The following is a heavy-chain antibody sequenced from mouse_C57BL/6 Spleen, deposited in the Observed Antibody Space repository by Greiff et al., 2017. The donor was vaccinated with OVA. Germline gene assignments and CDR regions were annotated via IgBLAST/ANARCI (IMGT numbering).Heavy chain of an antibody. D-gene: IGHD6-1*01. J-gene: IGHJ2*01. CDR3: ARRRAALDY. CDR2: IYPGDGDT. Sequence: QVQLKESGPELVKPGASVKISCKASGYAFSSSWMNWVKQRPGKGLEWIGRIYPGDGDTNYNGKFKGKATLTADKSSSTAYMQLSSLTSEDYAVYCCARRRAALDYWGQGTTLTVSS. V-gene: IGHV1-82*01. CDR1: GYAFSSSW.